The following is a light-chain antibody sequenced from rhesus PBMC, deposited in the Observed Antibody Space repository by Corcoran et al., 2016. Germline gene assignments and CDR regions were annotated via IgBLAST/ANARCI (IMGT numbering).Light chain of an antibody. CDR3: QHNDGTPWT. CDR1: ENVNNY. Sequence: DIQMTQSPSSLSASVGDRVTITCRTSENVNNYFNWYPQKPGKAPKLLIYKASTLQSGVPSRVSGSGSGTDYTFTISSLQSEDVATYYCQHNDGTPWTFGQGTKVEIK. J-gene: IGKJ1*01. CDR2: KAS. V-gene: IGKV1-74*01.